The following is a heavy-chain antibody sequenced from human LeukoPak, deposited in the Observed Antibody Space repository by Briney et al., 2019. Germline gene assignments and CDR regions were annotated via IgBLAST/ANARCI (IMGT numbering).Heavy chain of an antibody. D-gene: IGHD2/OR15-2a*01. CDR1: GGSISSYY. CDR3: AGHHPRNTVDF. CDR2: ISDIGSI. J-gene: IGHJ4*02. Sequence: SETLSLTCTVSGGSISSYYWSWIPQPPGKGLEWIAYISDIGSINYNPSLKSRVTISLDTSKNQFSLKLSSVTAADTAVYYCAGHHPRNTVDFWGQGTLVTVSS. V-gene: IGHV4-59*08.